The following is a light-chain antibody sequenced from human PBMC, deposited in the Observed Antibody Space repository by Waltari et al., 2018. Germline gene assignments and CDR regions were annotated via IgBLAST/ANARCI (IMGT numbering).Light chain of an antibody. CDR1: QRVSSY. J-gene: IGKJ4*01. CDR2: DAS. Sequence: EIVLTQSPATLSLSPGERATLSCRASQRVSSYLAWYQQKPVQAPRLLIYDASNRATGIPGRFSGSGSGTDFTLTISSLGPEDFAVYYCQQRSNWPLTFGGGTKVEIK. V-gene: IGKV3-11*01. CDR3: QQRSNWPLT.